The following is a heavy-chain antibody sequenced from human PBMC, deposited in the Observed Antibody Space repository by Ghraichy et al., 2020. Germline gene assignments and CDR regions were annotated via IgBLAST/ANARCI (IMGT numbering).Heavy chain of an antibody. Sequence: GGSLRLSCAASGFTFSSDWMHWVRQAPGKGLEWVSRISADASWTAYAASVKGRFTISRDNAKNTVYLQMNSLRVEDTAVYFCVRDPGGPGRDWYFDLWGRGTPITVSS. V-gene: IGHV3-74*01. J-gene: IGHJ2*01. CDR1: GFTFSSDW. CDR2: ISADASWT. CDR3: VRDPGGPGRDWYFDL. D-gene: IGHD2-15*01.